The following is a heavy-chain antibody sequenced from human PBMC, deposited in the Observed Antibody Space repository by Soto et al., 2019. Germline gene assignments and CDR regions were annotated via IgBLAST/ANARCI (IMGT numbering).Heavy chain of an antibody. CDR1: GDSIVSCSYY. V-gene: IGHV4-39*01. J-gene: IGHJ5*02. CDR2: IFRTENA. D-gene: IGHD1-1*01. Sequence: LSLTCTVSGDSIVSCSYYWAWIRQPPGKGLEWIGRIFRTENAYYNPSLKSRVTLSADTSQNQFSLELRFVTAADTAVHYCARQERYANWFDPWGQGTLVTVSS. CDR3: ARQERYANWFDP.